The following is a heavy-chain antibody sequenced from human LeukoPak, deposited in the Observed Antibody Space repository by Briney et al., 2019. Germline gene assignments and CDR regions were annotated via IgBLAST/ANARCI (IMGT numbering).Heavy chain of an antibody. Sequence: GGSLRLSCAASGFTFSSYWMNWARQAPGKGLEWVASINHNGNVNYYVDSVKGRFSISRDNSKNTLYLQMDSLRGEDTAVYYCAKDFRIGYSAHFDYWGQGALVTVSS. J-gene: IGHJ4*02. V-gene: IGHV3-7*03. D-gene: IGHD2-21*01. CDR3: AKDFRIGYSAHFDY. CDR1: GFTFSSYW. CDR2: INHNGNVN.